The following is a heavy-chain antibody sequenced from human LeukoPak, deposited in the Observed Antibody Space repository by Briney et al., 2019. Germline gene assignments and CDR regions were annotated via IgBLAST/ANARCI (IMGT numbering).Heavy chain of an antibody. CDR3: ASLGGYGLNRDY. Sequence: GGSLRLSCAASGFTFSSYWMHWVRQAPGKGLVWVSRINSDGSSTSYADSVKGRFTISRDNAKNTLYLQMNSLRAEDTAVYYCASLGGYGLNRDYWGQGTLVTVSS. CDR2: INSDGSST. CDR1: GFTFSSYW. D-gene: IGHD5-18*01. V-gene: IGHV3-74*01. J-gene: IGHJ4*02.